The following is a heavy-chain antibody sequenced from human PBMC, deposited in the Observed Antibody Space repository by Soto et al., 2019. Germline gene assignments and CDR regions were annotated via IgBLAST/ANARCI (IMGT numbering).Heavy chain of an antibody. V-gene: IGHV1-18*01. Sequence: ASVKVSCKASGYSFSNYGIAWVRQAPGQGPEWMGWISPYNARTNYAQNVKGRVVMTTDISTNTVYLELRSLRSDDTAIYYCGRCRTDSYAMDVWGQ. CDR3: GRCRTDSYAMDV. CDR1: GYSFSNYG. J-gene: IGHJ6*02. CDR2: ISPYNART. D-gene: IGHD2-8*02.